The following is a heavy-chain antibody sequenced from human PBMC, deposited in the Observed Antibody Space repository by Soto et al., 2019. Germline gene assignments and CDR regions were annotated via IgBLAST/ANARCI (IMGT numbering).Heavy chain of an antibody. Sequence: PSETLSLTCAVSGASISSEQYWTWVRQPPGKGLEWIGDIHRSGSTNNNPSLRSRLIMSVDTSKNQFSLNLNSVTAADTAVYYCARSFGWYAIDQWGQGTLVTVSS. CDR3: ARSFGWYAIDQ. CDR1: GASISSEQY. J-gene: IGHJ4*02. V-gene: IGHV4-4*02. D-gene: IGHD6-19*01. CDR2: IHRSGST.